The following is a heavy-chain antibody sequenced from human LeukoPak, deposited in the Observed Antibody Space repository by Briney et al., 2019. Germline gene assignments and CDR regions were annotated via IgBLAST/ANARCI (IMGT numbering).Heavy chain of an antibody. CDR1: GFTLGDYA. CDR3: TRDSSGYYYDWFDP. D-gene: IGHD3-22*01. Sequence: PGGSLRLSCTAPGFTLGDYAMSWVRQAPGKGLEWVGFIRSKSYGGTTGYAAYVKGRFTISRDDSKSIAYLQMNSLRTEDTAVYYCTRDSSGYYYDWFDPWGQGTLVTVSS. V-gene: IGHV3-49*04. J-gene: IGHJ5*02. CDR2: IRSKSYGGTT.